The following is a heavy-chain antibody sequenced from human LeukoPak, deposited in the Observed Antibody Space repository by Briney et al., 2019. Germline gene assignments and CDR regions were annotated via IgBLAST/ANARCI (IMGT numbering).Heavy chain of an antibody. V-gene: IGHV4-59*08. CDR3: ARQVGATSTSYFDY. D-gene: IGHD1-26*01. CDR2: IYYSGST. Sequence: SETLSLTCTVSGGSISSYYWSWIRQPPGEGLEWIGYIYYSGSTNYNPSLKSRVTISVDTSKNQFSLKLSSVTAADTAVYYCARQVGATSTSYFDYWGQGTLATVS. CDR1: GGSISSYY. J-gene: IGHJ4*02.